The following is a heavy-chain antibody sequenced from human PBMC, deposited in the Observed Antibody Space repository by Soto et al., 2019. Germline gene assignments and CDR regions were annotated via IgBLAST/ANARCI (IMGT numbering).Heavy chain of an antibody. D-gene: IGHD2-15*01. V-gene: IGHV3-7*01. CDR3: ARDEGACSGGSCYDYYYYYMDV. CDR1: GFTFSSYW. CDR2: IKQDGSEK. J-gene: IGHJ6*03. Sequence: GGSLRLSCAASGFTFSSYWMSWVRQAPGKGLEWVANIKQDGSEKYYVDSVKGRFTISRDNAKNSLYLQMNSLRAEDTAVYYCARDEGACSGGSCYDYYYYYMDVWGKGTTVTVSS.